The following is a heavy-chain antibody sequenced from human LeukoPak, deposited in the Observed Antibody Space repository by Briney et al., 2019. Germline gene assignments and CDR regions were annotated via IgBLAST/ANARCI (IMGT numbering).Heavy chain of an antibody. CDR2: FDPEDGET. Sequence: ASVKVSCKVSGYTLTELSMHWVRQAPGKGLEWMGGFDPEDGETIYAQKFQGRVTMTEDTSTDTAYMELSSLRSEDTAVYYCATDLRYGCYGGNCPPFDYWGQGTLVTVSS. D-gene: IGHD4-23*01. J-gene: IGHJ4*02. CDR1: GYTLTELS. CDR3: ATDLRYGCYGGNCPPFDY. V-gene: IGHV1-24*01.